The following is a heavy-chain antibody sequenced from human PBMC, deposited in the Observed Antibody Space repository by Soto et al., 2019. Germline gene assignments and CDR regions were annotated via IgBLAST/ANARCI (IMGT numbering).Heavy chain of an antibody. Sequence: QVQLVESGGGVVQPGRSLRLSCAASVFTFSSYGMHWVRQAPGKGLEWVAVIWYDGSNKYYADSVKGRFTISRDNSKNTLYLQMNSLRAEDTAVYYCARDAAGTPPPDAFDIWGQGTMVTVSS. CDR1: VFTFSSYG. D-gene: IGHD6-19*01. V-gene: IGHV3-33*01. J-gene: IGHJ3*02. CDR3: ARDAAGTPPPDAFDI. CDR2: IWYDGSNK.